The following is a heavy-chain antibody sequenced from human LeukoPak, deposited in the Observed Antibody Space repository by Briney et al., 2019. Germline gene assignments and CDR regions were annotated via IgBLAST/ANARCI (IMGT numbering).Heavy chain of an antibody. CDR3: AKSPGRVEGGSGSYLVPFAY. Sequence: PGGSLRLSCAASGFTFSSYAMSWVRQAPGKGLEWVSAISGSGGSTYYADSVKGRFTISRDNSKNTLYLQMNSLRAEDTAVYYCAKSPGRVEGGSGSYLVPFAYWGQGTLVTVSS. D-gene: IGHD3-10*01. V-gene: IGHV3-23*01. CDR2: ISGSGGST. CDR1: GFTFSSYA. J-gene: IGHJ4*02.